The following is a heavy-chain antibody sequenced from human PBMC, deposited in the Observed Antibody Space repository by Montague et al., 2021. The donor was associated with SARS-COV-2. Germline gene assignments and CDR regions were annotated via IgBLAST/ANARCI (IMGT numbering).Heavy chain of an antibody. CDR1: GGSITDRTYY. D-gene: IGHD6-13*01. Sequence: SETLSLTCSVSGGSITDRTYYWGCIRQSPGKGLEWIGAINYSGTTYYXPSLKSRVTMSPDTAKNQFSLKMTSVTAADTAVYYRARHWGIAAAGNWGQGTLVTVSS. J-gene: IGHJ4*02. V-gene: IGHV4-39*01. CDR2: INYSGTT. CDR3: ARHWGIAAAGN.